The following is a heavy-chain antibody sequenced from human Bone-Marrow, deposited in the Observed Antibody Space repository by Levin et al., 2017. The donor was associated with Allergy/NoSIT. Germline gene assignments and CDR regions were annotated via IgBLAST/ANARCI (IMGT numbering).Heavy chain of an antibody. D-gene: IGHD3-10*01. CDR3: TRGVPYFGSGSHSDY. V-gene: IGHV3-7*04. CDR1: GFTFNNFW. Sequence: PAGGSLRLSCAASGFTFNNFWMIWVRQAPGQGLEWVANIKHDGSEKNYVGSVKGRFTISRDNAENSLFLQMNSLRAEDTGVYYCTRGVPYFGSGSHSDYWGQGTLVSVSS. J-gene: IGHJ4*02. CDR2: IKHDGSEK.